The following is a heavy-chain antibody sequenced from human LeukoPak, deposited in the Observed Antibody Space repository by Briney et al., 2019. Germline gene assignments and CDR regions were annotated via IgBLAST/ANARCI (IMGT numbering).Heavy chain of an antibody. Sequence: GGSLRLSCAASGFTFGTYAMSWVRQAPGKGLEWVSSISSSSSYIYYADSVKGRFTISRDNAKNSLYLQMNSLRAEDTAVYYCAREIGYGMDVWGQGTTVTVSS. J-gene: IGHJ6*02. CDR3: AREIGYGMDV. CDR2: ISSSSSYI. CDR1: GFTFGTYA. D-gene: IGHD2-21*01. V-gene: IGHV3-21*01.